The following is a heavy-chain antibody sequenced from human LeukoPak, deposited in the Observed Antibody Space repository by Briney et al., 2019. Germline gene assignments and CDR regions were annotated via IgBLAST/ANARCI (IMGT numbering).Heavy chain of an antibody. J-gene: IGHJ4*02. Sequence: GGSLRLSCAASGFTFSSYGMHWVRQAPGKGLEWVAFIRYDGSNKYYADSVKGRFTISRDNSKNTLYLQMNSLRAEDTAVYYCAKDGRDKAAAVDYWGQGTLVTVSS. V-gene: IGHV3-30*02. CDR3: AKDGRDKAAAVDY. CDR1: GFTFSSYG. CDR2: IRYDGSNK. D-gene: IGHD6-13*01.